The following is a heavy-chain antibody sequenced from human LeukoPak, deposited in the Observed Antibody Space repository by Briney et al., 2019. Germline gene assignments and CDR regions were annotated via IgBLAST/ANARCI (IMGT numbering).Heavy chain of an antibody. CDR3: ARGGQLLFLNPFDY. Sequence: PGGSLRLSCAASGFTFSTHAIHWVRQAPGKGLEWVAVMSYDGSNEFYSDSVKGRFTVSRDNSKNTLYLQMNSLRAEDTAVYYCARGGQLLFLNPFDYWGQGTLVTVSS. CDR1: GFTFSTHA. J-gene: IGHJ4*02. D-gene: IGHD2-2*01. V-gene: IGHV3-30*04. CDR2: MSYDGSNE.